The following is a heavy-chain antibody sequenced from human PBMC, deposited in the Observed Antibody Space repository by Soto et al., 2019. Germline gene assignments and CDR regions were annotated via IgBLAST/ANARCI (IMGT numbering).Heavy chain of an antibody. V-gene: IGHV3-33*01. CDR3: AGAIGGSLYSGYYA. CDR1: GFTFSSYG. Sequence: GGSLRLSCAASGFTFSSYGMHWVRQAPGKGLEWMAVIWYDGSNKYYADSVKGRFTISRDNSKNALYLQMNSLRAEDTAVYYWAGAIGGSLYSGYYAWGQGTLVPVSS. D-gene: IGHD5-12*01. CDR2: IWYDGSNK. J-gene: IGHJ4*02.